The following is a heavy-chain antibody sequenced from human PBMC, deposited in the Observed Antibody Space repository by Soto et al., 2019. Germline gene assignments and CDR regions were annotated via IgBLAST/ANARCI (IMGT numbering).Heavy chain of an antibody. D-gene: IGHD1-7*01. Sequence: QVQLVESGGGVVQPGTSLRLSCAASGFTISTHGMHWVRQAPGKGLEWVANIWYDGSNRFYADSVKGRFTISKDNSKNILYPQMSSLRAEDTAVYYCAAATTWNFHFHYWGQGTQVTVSS. J-gene: IGHJ4*02. CDR3: AAATTWNFHFHY. CDR1: GFTISTHG. V-gene: IGHV3-33*01. CDR2: IWYDGSNR.